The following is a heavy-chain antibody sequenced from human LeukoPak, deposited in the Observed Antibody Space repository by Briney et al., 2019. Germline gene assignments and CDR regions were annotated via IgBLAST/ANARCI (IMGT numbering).Heavy chain of an antibody. J-gene: IGHJ6*03. V-gene: IGHV3-7*01. CDR2: IKQDGSEK. CDR1: GFTLSSYW. CDR3: ARDEAEGPYYYYMDV. Sequence: PGGSLRLSCAASGFTLSSYWMSWVRQAPGKGLEWVANIKQDGSEKYYVDSVKGRFTISRDNAENSLYLQMNSLRAEDTAVYYCARDEAEGPYYYYMDVWGKGTTVTVSS.